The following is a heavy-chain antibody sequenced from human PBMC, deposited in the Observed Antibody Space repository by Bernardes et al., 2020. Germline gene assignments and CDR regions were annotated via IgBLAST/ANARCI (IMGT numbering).Heavy chain of an antibody. CDR1: GFSFSSYS. CDR3: ARAPDYYYMDV. CDR2: ISRSNSYI. J-gene: IGHJ6*03. V-gene: IGHV3-21*01. Sequence: GGSLRLSCVASGFSFSSYSMNWVRQAPGKGLEWVSSISRSNSYIYYADSVKGRFTISRDNAKTSLYLQIDSLRAEDTAVYFCARAPDYYYMDVWGKGTTVTVSS.